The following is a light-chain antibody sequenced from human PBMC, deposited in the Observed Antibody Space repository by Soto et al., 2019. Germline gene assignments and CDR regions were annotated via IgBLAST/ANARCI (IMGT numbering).Light chain of an antibody. CDR1: TSNIGAPYD. CDR3: AAWDNSLSGVL. J-gene: IGLJ2*01. V-gene: IGLV1-40*01. CDR2: GDN. Sequence: QSVLTQPPSVSGAPGQRVSISCTGSTSNIGAPYDVHWYQHLPGTAPKLLIYGDNNRPSGVPDRFSGSKSGTSASLAISGLRSEDEADYYCAAWDNSLSGVLFGGGTKVTVL.